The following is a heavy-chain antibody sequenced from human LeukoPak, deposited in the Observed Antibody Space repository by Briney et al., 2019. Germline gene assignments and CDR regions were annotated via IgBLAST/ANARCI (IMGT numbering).Heavy chain of an antibody. V-gene: IGHV1-3*01. CDR2: INAGNGYT. Sequence: ASVKVSCKASGYTFSTYAMHWVRQAPGQRLEWMGWINAGNGYTKYSQSFQDRVTFSRDASATTVYMELSSLKYDDMAVYYCARDSDGSAGAWFDPWGQGTLVTVSS. CDR1: GYTFSTYA. CDR3: ARDSDGSAGAWFDP. D-gene: IGHD5-24*01. J-gene: IGHJ5*02.